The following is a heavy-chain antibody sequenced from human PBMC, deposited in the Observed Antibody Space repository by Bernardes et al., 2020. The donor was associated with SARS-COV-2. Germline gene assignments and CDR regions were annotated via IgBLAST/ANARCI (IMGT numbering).Heavy chain of an antibody. CDR2: IYATGRT. CDR1: GGSITSDSYY. D-gene: IGHD6-19*01. CDR3: ARVRSGSGWYLAAFDI. Sequence: SETLSLTCTVSGGSITSDSYYWGWVRQPAGKGLEWIGRIYATGRTNYNPSLRSRVTMSVDTSTNQFSLKLISVTAADTAFYYCARVRSGSGWYLAAFDIWGQGTMVTVSS. J-gene: IGHJ3*02. V-gene: IGHV4-61*02.